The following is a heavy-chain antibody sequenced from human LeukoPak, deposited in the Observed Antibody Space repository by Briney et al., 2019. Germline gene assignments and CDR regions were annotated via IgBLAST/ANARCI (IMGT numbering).Heavy chain of an antibody. Sequence: GGSLRLSCAASGFTFSSYVMHWVRQAPGKGLEYVSAIRDDAVTTYYANSVKGRFTISRDNSKNTLYLQMNSLRAEDTAVYYCARVYYDSSGYYPYMYWGQGTLVTVSS. D-gene: IGHD3-22*01. V-gene: IGHV3-64*01. CDR2: IRDDAVTT. CDR3: ARVYYDSSGYYPYMY. J-gene: IGHJ4*02. CDR1: GFTFSSYV.